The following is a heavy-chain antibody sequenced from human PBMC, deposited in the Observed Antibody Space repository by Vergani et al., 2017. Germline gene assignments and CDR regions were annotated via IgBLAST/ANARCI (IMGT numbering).Heavy chain of an antibody. CDR1: GFTFSSYA. CDR2: ISYDGSNE. CDR3: ARDRDPSGSHAFDI. V-gene: IGHV3-30-3*01. Sequence: QVQLVESGGGVVQPGRSLRLSCAASGFTFSSYAMHWVRQAPGKGLEWVAVISYDGSNEYYADSVKGRFTISRDNSKNTLYLQMNSLRAEDTAVYYCARDRDPSGSHAFDIWGQGAMVTVSS. J-gene: IGHJ3*02. D-gene: IGHD1-26*01.